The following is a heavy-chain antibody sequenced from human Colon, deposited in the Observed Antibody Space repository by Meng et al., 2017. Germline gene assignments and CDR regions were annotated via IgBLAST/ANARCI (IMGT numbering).Heavy chain of an antibody. V-gene: IGHV4-30-4*01. CDR2: MHYSGYT. D-gene: IGHD1-26*01. CDR3: ARERLGASSFDY. CDR1: GGSVSSGGYY. Sequence: QVHLQESGPGLVKPSQTLSLTCTVSGGSVSSGGYYWSWIRQPPGKGLEWIGYMHYSGYTYYNPSLKSRVTISLDTSKNQVSLNLTSVTAADTAMYYCARERLGASSFDYWGQGTLVTVSS. J-gene: IGHJ4*02.